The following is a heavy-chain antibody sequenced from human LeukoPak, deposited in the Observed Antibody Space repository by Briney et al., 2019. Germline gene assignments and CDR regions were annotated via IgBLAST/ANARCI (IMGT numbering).Heavy chain of an antibody. Sequence: SETLSLTCTVSGGSVSSHYWSWIRQPAGKGLEWIGRIYTSGSTDYNPSLKSRVTMSVDTSKKQFSLKLSSVTAADTAVYYCARGPDNENSSGWYINYYYGMDVWGQGTTVTVSS. CDR3: ARGPDNENSSGWYINYYYGMDV. V-gene: IGHV4-4*07. CDR1: GGSVSSHY. CDR2: IYTSGST. D-gene: IGHD6-19*01. J-gene: IGHJ6*02.